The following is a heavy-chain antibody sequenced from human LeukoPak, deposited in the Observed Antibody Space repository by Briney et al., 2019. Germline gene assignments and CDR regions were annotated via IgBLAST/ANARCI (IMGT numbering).Heavy chain of an antibody. J-gene: IGHJ4*02. CDR3: ARDPTKLRYFDWLLDY. Sequence: GGPLRLSCAASGFTFSSYAMHWVRQAPGKGLEYVSAISSNGGSTYYANSVKGRFTISRDNSKNTLYLQMGSLRAEDMAVYYCARDPTKLRYFDWLLDYWGQGTLVTVSS. V-gene: IGHV3-64*01. D-gene: IGHD3-9*01. CDR1: GFTFSSYA. CDR2: ISSNGGST.